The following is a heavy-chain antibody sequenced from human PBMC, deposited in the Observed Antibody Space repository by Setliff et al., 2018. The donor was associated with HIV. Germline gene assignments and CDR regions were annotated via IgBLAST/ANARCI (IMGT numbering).Heavy chain of an antibody. V-gene: IGHV3-30-3*02. CDR2: ISYDGKYK. J-gene: IGHJ3*02. CDR3: ANEGRGTAALDI. Sequence: GESLKISCVTSGFTFSRHAMHWVRQAPGKGLEWVTVISYDGKYKFYADSVKDRFTISRDSANTVSLQMNSLRAEDTALYYCANEGRGTAALDIWGQGTMVTVSS. CDR1: GFTFSRHA. D-gene: IGHD3-16*01.